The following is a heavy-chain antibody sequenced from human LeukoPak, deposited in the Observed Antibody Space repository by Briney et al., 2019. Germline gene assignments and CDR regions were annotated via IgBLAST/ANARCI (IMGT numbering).Heavy chain of an antibody. Sequence: PGGSLRLSCAASGFTFSSYEMDWVRQAPGKGLEWVSYISSSGTTIYYADSVKGRFTISRDNAKNSLYLQMNSLRAEDTAVYYCAGELAAAGTSDYWGQGTLVTVSS. CDR1: GFTFSSYE. CDR2: ISSSGTTI. CDR3: AGELAAAGTSDY. J-gene: IGHJ4*02. D-gene: IGHD6-13*01. V-gene: IGHV3-48*03.